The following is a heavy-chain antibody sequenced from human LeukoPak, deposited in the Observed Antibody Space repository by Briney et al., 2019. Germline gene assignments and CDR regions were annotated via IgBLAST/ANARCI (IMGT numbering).Heavy chain of an antibody. D-gene: IGHD6-13*01. J-gene: IGHJ4*02. CDR3: ARDRPWYSSSADLLDY. CDR1: GFTFSSYG. CDR2: IWYDGSNK. Sequence: GRSLRLSCAASGFTFSSYGMHWVRQAPGKGLEWVAVIWYDGSNKYYADSVKGRFTISRDNSKNTLYLQMNSLRAEDTAVYYCARDRPWYSSSADLLDYWGQGTLVTVSS. V-gene: IGHV3-33*01.